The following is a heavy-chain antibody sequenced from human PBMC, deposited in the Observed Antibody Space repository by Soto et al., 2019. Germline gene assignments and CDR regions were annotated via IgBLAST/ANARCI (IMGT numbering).Heavy chain of an antibody. CDR3: AKGIAAAGYYYYGMDV. J-gene: IGHJ6*02. Sequence: GGSLRLSCAASGFTFSSYAMSWVRQAPGKGLEWVSAISGSGGSTYYADSVKGRFTISRDNSKNTLYLQMNSLRAEDTAVYYCAKGIAAAGYYYYGMDVWGQGTTVTVSS. V-gene: IGHV3-23*01. D-gene: IGHD6-13*01. CDR2: ISGSGGST. CDR1: GFTFSSYA.